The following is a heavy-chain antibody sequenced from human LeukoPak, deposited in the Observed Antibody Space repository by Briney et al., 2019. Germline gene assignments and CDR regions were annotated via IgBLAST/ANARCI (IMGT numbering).Heavy chain of an antibody. J-gene: IGHJ4*02. V-gene: IGHV4-34*01. CDR3: ARIPVLRGYSYGFSY. Sequence: PSGTLSLTCAVYGGSFSGYYWSWIRQPPGKGLEWIGEINHSGSTNYNPSLKSRVTISVDTSKNQFSLKLSSVTAADTAVYYCARIPVLRGYSYGFSYWGQGTLVTVSS. CDR2: INHSGST. CDR1: GGSFSGYY. D-gene: IGHD5-18*01.